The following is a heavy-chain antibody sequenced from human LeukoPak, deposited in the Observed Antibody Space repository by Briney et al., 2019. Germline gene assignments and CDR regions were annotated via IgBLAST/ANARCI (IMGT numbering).Heavy chain of an antibody. CDR2: ISGSGGST. Sequence: GASLRLSCAASGFTFSSYAMSWVRQAPGKGLEWVSAISGSGGSTYYADSVKGRFTIARNNSKNTLYLQMNSLRAEDTAVYYGAKEGIYFPRARADYWGQGTLVTVSS. CDR3: AKEGIYFPRARADY. D-gene: IGHD2/OR15-2a*01. CDR1: GFTFSSYA. J-gene: IGHJ4*02. V-gene: IGHV3-23*01.